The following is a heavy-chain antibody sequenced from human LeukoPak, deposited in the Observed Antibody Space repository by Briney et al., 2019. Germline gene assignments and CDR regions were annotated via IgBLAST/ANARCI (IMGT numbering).Heavy chain of an antibody. CDR1: GFTFSSYG. Sequence: PGGSLRLSCAASGFTFSSYGMHWVRQAPGKGLEWVTVISYDGSNKYYADPVKGRFTISRDNSKNTLYLQMNSLRAEDTAVYYCARRPIKYYYYGMDVWGQGTTVTVSS. CDR2: ISYDGSNK. V-gene: IGHV3-30*03. J-gene: IGHJ6*02. CDR3: ARRPIKYYYYGMDV.